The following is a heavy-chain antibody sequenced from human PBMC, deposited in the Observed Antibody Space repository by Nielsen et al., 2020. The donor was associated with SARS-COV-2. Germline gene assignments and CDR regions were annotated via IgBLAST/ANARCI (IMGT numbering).Heavy chain of an antibody. D-gene: IGHD5-18*01. Sequence: SGPTLVKPTQTLTLTCTFSGFSLSTSGVGVGWIRQPPGKALEWLALIYWDDDKRYSPSLKSRLTITKDTSKNQVVLTMTNMDPVDTATYYCAHRRIQLWGPYFDYWGQGTLVTVSS. J-gene: IGHJ4*02. CDR2: IYWDDDK. CDR1: GFSLSTSGVG. CDR3: AHRRIQLWGPYFDY. V-gene: IGHV2-5*02.